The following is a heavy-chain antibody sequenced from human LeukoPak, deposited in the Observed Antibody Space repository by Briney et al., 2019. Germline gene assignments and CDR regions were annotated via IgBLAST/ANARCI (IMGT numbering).Heavy chain of an antibody. J-gene: IGHJ4*02. CDR1: GYTFTGYY. D-gene: IGHD4-11*01. CDR3: ARVRVYSNRQYYFDY. CDR2: INPNSGGT. V-gene: IGHV1-2*02. Sequence: ASVKVSCKASGYTFTGYYMHWVRQAPGQGLEWMGWINPNSGGTNYAQKFQGRVTMNRDTSISTAYMELSRLRSDDTAVYYCARVRVYSNRQYYFDYWGQGTLVTVSS.